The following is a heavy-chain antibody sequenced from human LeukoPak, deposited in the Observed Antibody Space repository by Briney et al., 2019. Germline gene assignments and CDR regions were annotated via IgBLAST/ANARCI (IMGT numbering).Heavy chain of an antibody. J-gene: IGHJ6*03. CDR2: ISSSSSYI. Sequence: GGSLRLSCAASGFTFSRYSMNWVRQAPGKGLEWVSSISSSSSYIYYADSVKGRFTISRDNAKNSLYLQMNSLRAEDTALYYCAKDAGGYYYYYMGVWGKGTTVTISS. V-gene: IGHV3-21*04. D-gene: IGHD3-10*01. CDR1: GFTFSRYS. CDR3: AKDAGGYYYYYMGV.